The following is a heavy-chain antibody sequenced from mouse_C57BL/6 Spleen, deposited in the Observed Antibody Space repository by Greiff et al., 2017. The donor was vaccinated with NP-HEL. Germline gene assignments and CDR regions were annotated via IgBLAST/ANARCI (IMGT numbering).Heavy chain of an antibody. Sequence: VQLQQSGAELVKPGASVKLSCKASGYTFTEYTIHWVKQRSGQGLGWIGWFYPGSGSIKYNEKFKDKATLTAYKSSSKVYMELSRLTSEDAAVYFCARHEVSTGPWFAYWGQGTLVTVSA. J-gene: IGHJ3*01. V-gene: IGHV1-62-2*01. CDR3: ARHEVSTGPWFAY. CDR2: FYPGSGSI. CDR1: GYTFTEYT. D-gene: IGHD4-1*02.